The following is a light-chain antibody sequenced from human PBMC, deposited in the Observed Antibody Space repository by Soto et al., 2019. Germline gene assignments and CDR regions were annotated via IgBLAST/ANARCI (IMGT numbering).Light chain of an antibody. Sequence: QAVVTQPASVSGSPGQSLTLSCTGTSSDVGNYNLVSWYQQHPGKAPKLMIYEVNKWPSGVSSRFSGSKSGSTASLTISGLQAEDEADYYCCSFAGGNTFVVFGGGTKLTVL. CDR1: SSDVGNYNL. CDR2: EVN. J-gene: IGLJ2*01. V-gene: IGLV2-23*02. CDR3: CSFAGGNTFVV.